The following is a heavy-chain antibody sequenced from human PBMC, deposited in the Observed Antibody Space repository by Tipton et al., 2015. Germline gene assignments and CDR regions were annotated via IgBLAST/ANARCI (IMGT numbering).Heavy chain of an antibody. J-gene: IGHJ4*02. V-gene: IGHV3-23*01. D-gene: IGHD2-2*02. CDR1: GFTFNSYA. Sequence: GSLRLSCAASGFTFNSYAMSWVRQAPGKGLEWVSDISGNGGSTDYADSVKGRFTISRDNSKNTLYLQVNSLRAEDTAVYYCAKPGESFYTPFDHWGQGTLVTVSS. CDR2: ISGNGGST. CDR3: AKPGESFYTPFDH.